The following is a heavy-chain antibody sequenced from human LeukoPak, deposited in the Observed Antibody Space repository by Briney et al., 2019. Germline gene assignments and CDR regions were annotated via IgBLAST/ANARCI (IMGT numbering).Heavy chain of an antibody. Sequence: SETLSLTCTVSGGSISSGGYYWSWIRQPPGKGLEWIGYIYHSGSTYYNPSLKSRVTISVDTSKNQFSLKLSSVTAADTAVYYCATAYSSSWGWFDPWGQGTLVTVSS. CDR1: GGSISSGGYY. V-gene: IGHV4-30-2*02. D-gene: IGHD6-13*01. CDR3: ATAYSSSWGWFDP. J-gene: IGHJ5*02. CDR2: IYHSGST.